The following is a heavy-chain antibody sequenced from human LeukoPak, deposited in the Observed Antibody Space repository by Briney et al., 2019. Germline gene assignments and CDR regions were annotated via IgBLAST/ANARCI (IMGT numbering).Heavy chain of an antibody. D-gene: IGHD3-3*02. V-gene: IGHV3-23*01. CDR1: GFTFSSSA. J-gene: IGHJ1*01. Sequence: PGGSLRLSCAASGFTFSSSAMSWVRQAPGKGLEWVSGVSGSGGVTYHAESVKGRFTISRDNSKNTLHLQMNSLRAEDTAVYYCATFLAIVTARDSLYFQHWGQGTLVTVSS. CDR3: ATFLAIVTARDSLYFQH. CDR2: VSGSGGVT.